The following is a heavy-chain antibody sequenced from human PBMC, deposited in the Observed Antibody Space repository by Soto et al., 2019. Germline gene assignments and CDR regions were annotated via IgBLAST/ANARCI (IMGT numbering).Heavy chain of an antibody. CDR2: IKEHGGQS. CDR1: GFSFSTYW. CDR3: ARGISRAVAPMMGCYFDY. V-gene: IGHV3-7*03. D-gene: IGHD6-19*01. J-gene: IGHJ4*02. Sequence: EVQLVESGGDLVQPGGSLRLSCAASGFSFSTYWMTWVRQAPGRGLEWLASIKEHGGQSFYADSVRGRFIISRDNAKNEVYLQLNSLRAEDTAVYYCARGISRAVAPMMGCYFDYWGQGTLLTVSS.